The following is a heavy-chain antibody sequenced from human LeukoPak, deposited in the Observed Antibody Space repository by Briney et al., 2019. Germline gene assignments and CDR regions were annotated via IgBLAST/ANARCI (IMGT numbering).Heavy chain of an antibody. CDR1: GFTFDDYA. J-gene: IGHJ3*02. D-gene: IGHD5-24*01. CDR3: AGGELEMATNEELAFDI. CDR2: ISWNSGSI. V-gene: IGHV3-9*01. Sequence: PGGSLRLSCAASGFTFDDYAMHWVRQAPGKGLEWVSGISWNSGSIGYADSVKGRFTISRDNAKNSLYLQMNSLRAEDTALYYCAGGELEMATNEELAFDIWGQGTMVTVSS.